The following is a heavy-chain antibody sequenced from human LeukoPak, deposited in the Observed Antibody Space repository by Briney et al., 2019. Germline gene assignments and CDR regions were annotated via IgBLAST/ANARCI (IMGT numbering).Heavy chain of an antibody. CDR3: VRLRYMGYYDSSAPFDL. D-gene: IGHD3-22*01. J-gene: IGHJ4*02. Sequence: GESLKISCKASGYSFTSYSIGWVRQMPGKGLEWMGIIYRGDSDPRYSPSFQGRVTISADTSFNTAYLQWSSLQASDTAMYYCVRLRYMGYYDSSAPFDLWGQGTLVTVSA. CDR1: GYSFTSYS. V-gene: IGHV5-51*01. CDR2: IYRGDSDP.